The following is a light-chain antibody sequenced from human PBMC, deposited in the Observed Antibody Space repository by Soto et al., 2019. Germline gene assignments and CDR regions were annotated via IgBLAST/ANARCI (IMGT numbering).Light chain of an antibody. CDR1: QSVLHTSSNKNY. CDR3: QQSYSSPLT. J-gene: IGKJ4*01. Sequence: DIVMTQSPDSLAVSLGERATINCKSSQSVLHTSSNKNYLAWYQQKPGHPPKVLIYWASTRESGVPDRFSGSGSGKDFTLTISDLHAEDVAVYYCQQSYSSPLTFGGGTKVEIK. V-gene: IGKV4-1*01. CDR2: WAS.